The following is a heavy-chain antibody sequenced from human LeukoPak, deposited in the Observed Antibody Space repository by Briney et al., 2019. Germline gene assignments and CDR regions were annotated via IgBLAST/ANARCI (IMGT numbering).Heavy chain of an antibody. CDR2: ISSSSSYI. Sequence: GWCLSLSCAASVFTFSSYSMNGVRQAPGKGLECVASISSSSSYIYYADSVKGRFTISRDNAKNSLYLQMNSLRAEDTAVYYCASYYDYYYMDVWGKGTTVTVSS. V-gene: IGHV3-21*01. CDR1: VFTFSSYS. CDR3: ASYYDYYYMDV. J-gene: IGHJ6*03.